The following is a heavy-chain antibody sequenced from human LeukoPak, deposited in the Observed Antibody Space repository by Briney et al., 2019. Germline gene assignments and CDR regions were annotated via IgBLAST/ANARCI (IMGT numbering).Heavy chain of an antibody. J-gene: IGHJ3*02. CDR1: GDSISSGTYS. Sequence: PSETLSLTCAVSGDSISSGTYSWSWIRQPPGKGLEWIGYIYYSGTTYYNPSLKGRVIISVDTSKTQFSLKLSSVTAADTAVYFCARRLTMMEGDRAHDVFDIWGQGTMVTVSS. D-gene: IGHD3-22*01. CDR2: IYYSGTT. V-gene: IGHV4-30-4*07. CDR3: ARRLTMMEGDRAHDVFDI.